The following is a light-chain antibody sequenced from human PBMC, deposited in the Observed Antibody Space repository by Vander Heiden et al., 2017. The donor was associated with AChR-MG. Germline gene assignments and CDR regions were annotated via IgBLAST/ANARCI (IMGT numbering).Light chain of an antibody. Sequence: QSALTQPASGPGSPGQSITISCTGTSSDIGGFNGVSGYQQHSVKAPRLIIYDVTNRPAGISRRFSGSKSGNTASLTITGLQADDEGDYHCSSFTTSGTFVVFGGGTRLTVL. CDR2: DVT. J-gene: IGLJ2*01. CDR1: SSDIGGFNG. CDR3: SSFTTSGTFVV. V-gene: IGLV2-14*03.